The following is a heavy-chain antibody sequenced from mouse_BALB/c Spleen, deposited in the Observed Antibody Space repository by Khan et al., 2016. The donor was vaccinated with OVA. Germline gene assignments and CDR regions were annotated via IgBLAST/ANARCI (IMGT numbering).Heavy chain of an antibody. Sequence: QVQLKESGPGLVQPSQSLSITCTVSGFSLTTYGVQRVRQYLGKGLEWRGVILSGGSTDYNAAFISRLSIIKDNSKRHVFFQMMSLQANDTAIYYCARNYDYDDGLAYWGQGTIVTVSA. V-gene: IGHV2-2*02. J-gene: IGHJ3*01. CDR1: GFSLTTYG. CDR3: ARNYDYDDGLAY. D-gene: IGHD2-4*01. CDR2: ILSGGST.